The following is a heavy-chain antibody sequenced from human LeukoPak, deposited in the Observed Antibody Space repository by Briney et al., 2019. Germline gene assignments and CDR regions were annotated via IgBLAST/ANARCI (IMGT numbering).Heavy chain of an antibody. V-gene: IGHV3-33*01. CDR1: GFTFSSYG. CDR2: IWYDGSNK. J-gene: IGHJ6*04. Sequence: GRSMRLSCAASGFTFSSYGMHWVRQAAGKVLELVAVIWYDGSNKYYADFVKGRFIISRANSKNTLNLQMNRLRSKGAAVYYCARAFYCSSTSCFKMGYYGMDVWGKGTTVTVSS. CDR3: ARAFYCSSTSCFKMGYYGMDV. D-gene: IGHD2-2*01.